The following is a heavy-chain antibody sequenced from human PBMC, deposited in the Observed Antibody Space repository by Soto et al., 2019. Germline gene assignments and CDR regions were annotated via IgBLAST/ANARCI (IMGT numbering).Heavy chain of an antibody. D-gene: IGHD5-18*01. CDR2: IWYDGSNK. V-gene: IGHV3-33*01. CDR1: GFTFSSYG. Sequence: GGSLRLSCAASGFTFSSYGMHWVRQAPGKGLEWVAVIWYDGSNKYYADSVKGRFTISRDNSKNTLYLQMNSLRAEDTAVYYCARGKRGYSYGSLPIGMDVWGQGTTVTVSS. CDR3: ARGKRGYSYGSLPIGMDV. J-gene: IGHJ6*02.